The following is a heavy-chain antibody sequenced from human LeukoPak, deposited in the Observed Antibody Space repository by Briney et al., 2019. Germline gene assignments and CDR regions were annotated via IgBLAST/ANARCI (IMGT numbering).Heavy chain of an antibody. Sequence: MPSETLSLTCAVSGGSISSSSFYWGWIRQPPGKGLEWIGTIYYSGSTYYNPSLKSRVTISVDTSKNQFSLKLSSVTAADTAVYYCARRAGYYGSGSSFDYWGQGTLVTVSS. CDR1: GGSISSSSFY. J-gene: IGHJ4*02. D-gene: IGHD3-10*01. V-gene: IGHV4-39*01. CDR2: IYYSGST. CDR3: ARRAGYYGSGSSFDY.